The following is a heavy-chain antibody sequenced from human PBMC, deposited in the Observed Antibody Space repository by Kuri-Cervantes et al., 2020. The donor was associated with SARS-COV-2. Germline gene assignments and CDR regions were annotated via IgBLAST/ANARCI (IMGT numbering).Heavy chain of an antibody. Sequence: ASVKVSCKASGYTFTGYYMHWARQAPGQGLEWMGWINPNSGGTNYAQKFQGRVTMTRDTSISTAYMELSRLRSDDTAVYYCARDRTRSSWYVWGGSIYGMDVWGQGTMVTGSS. V-gene: IGHV1-2*02. CDR1: GYTFTGYY. D-gene: IGHD6-13*01. CDR3: ARDRTRSSWYVWGGSIYGMDV. CDR2: INPNSGGT. J-gene: IGHJ6*01.